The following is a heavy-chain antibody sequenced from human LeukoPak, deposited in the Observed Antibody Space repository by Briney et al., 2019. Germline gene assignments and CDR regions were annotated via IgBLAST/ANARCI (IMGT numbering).Heavy chain of an antibody. CDR1: GGSFSGYY. J-gene: IGHJ5*02. CDR3: ARGIAAAGTSFRVLDNWFDP. Sequence: SETLSLTCAVYGGSFSGYYWSWIRQPPGKGLEWIGEINHSGSTNYSPSLKSRVTISVDTSKNQFSLKLSSVTAADTAVYYCARGIAAAGTSFRVLDNWFDPWGQGTLVTVSS. CDR2: INHSGST. V-gene: IGHV4-34*01. D-gene: IGHD6-13*01.